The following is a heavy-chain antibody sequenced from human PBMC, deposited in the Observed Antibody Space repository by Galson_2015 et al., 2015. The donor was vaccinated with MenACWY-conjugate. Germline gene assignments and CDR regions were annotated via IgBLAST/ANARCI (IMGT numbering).Heavy chain of an antibody. CDR3: ARDVETQYYYDSSGYYHSDAFDI. J-gene: IGHJ3*02. CDR1: GFTFSSYS. Sequence: SLRLSCAASGFTFSSYSMNWVRQAPGKGLEWVSSISSSSSYIYYADSVKGRFTISRDNAKNSLYLQMNSLRAEDTAVYYCARDVETQYYYDSSGYYHSDAFDIWGQGTMVTVSS. D-gene: IGHD3-22*01. CDR2: ISSSSSYI. V-gene: IGHV3-21*01.